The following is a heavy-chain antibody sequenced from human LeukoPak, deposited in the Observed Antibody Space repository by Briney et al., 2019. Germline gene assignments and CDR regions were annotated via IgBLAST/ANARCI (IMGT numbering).Heavy chain of an antibody. CDR3: ARVSSSWYLGPIGEPYYYYMDV. CDR1: GGSISSSSYY. Sequence: PETLSLTCTVSGGSISSSSYYWGWIRQPPGKGLEWIGSIHYTGSTSNNPSLKSRVTLSVDTSKNQFSLKMSSVTATDTTVYYCARVSSSWYLGPIGEPYYYYMDVWGKGTTVTVSS. J-gene: IGHJ6*03. D-gene: IGHD6-13*01. CDR2: IHYTGST. V-gene: IGHV4-39*01.